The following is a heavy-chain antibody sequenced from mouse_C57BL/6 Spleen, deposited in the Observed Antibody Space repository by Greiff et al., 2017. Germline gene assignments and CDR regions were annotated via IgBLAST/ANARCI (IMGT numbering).Heavy chain of an antibody. CDR3: AKLDYPNCFDY. D-gene: IGHD2-4*01. Sequence: QVQLQQPGAELMKPGASVKLSCKASGYTFTGYWIEWVKQRPGHGLEWIGEIFPGSGSTNYNEQFKGKATLTVDTSSNTAYMQLSSLTTEDSAIYYCAKLDYPNCFDYWGQGTTLTVSS. J-gene: IGHJ2*01. CDR1: GYTFTGYW. V-gene: IGHV1-9*01. CDR2: IFPGSGST.